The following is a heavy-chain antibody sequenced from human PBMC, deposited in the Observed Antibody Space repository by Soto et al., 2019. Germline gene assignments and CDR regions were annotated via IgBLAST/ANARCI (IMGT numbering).Heavy chain of an antibody. Sequence: EVQLLESGGGLVQPGGSLRLSCLASGFPFTNFGFSWVRQASGRGLEWVSSINGDGSSTHYADSVRGRFAISRDNSENTLFLQMNSLRAVDAALYYCATSLLHPGPYDVDVWGRGTTVTFSS. CDR1: GFPFTNFG. CDR3: ATSLLHPGPYDVDV. CDR2: INGDGSST. J-gene: IGHJ6*02. V-gene: IGHV3-23*01. D-gene: IGHD3-22*01.